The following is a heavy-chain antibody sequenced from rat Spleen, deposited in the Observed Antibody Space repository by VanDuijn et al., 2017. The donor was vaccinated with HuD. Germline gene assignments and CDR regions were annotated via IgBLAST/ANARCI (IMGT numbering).Heavy chain of an antibody. CDR2: ISYDGSKT. V-gene: IGHV5-29*01. Sequence: EVQLVESDGGLVQPGRSLKLSCAASGFIFSDFYMAWVRQAPTKGLEWVATISYDGSKTYYRDSVKGRFTISRDNLRSTLNLHMDSLRSEDTAIYYCARSVFDYWGQGVMVTVSS. CDR1: GFIFSDFY. CDR3: ARSVFDY. J-gene: IGHJ2*01.